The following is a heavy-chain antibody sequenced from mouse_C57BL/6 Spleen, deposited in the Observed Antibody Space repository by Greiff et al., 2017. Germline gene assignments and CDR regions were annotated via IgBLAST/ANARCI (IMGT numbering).Heavy chain of an antibody. CDR1: GYTFTSYW. J-gene: IGHJ2*01. D-gene: IGHD1-1*01. CDR2: IDPSDSYT. V-gene: IGHV1-69*01. CDR3: ARAPYYYGSDY. Sequence: QVQLQQPGAELVMPGASVKLSCKASGYTFTSYWMHWVKQRPGQGLEWIGEIDPSDSYTNYNQKFKGKSTLTVDKSSSTAYMPLSSLTSEDAAVYYCARAPYYYGSDYWGQGTTLTVSS.